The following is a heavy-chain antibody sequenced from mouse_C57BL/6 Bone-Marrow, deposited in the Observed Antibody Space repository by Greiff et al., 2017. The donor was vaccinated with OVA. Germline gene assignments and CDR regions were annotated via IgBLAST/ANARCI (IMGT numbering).Heavy chain of an antibody. CDR2: IYPRSGNT. V-gene: IGHV1-81*01. CDR3: ARLNLAGFAY. Sequence: VQGVESGAELARPGASVKLSCKASGYTFTSYGISWVKQRTGQGLEWIGEIYPRSGNTYYNEKFKGKATLTADKSSSTAYMELRSLTSEDSAVYFCARLNLAGFAYWGQGTLVTVSA. CDR1: GYTFTSYG. J-gene: IGHJ3*01.